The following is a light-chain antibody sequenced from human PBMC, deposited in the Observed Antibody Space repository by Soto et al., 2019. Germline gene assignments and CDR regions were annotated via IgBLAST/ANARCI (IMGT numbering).Light chain of an antibody. CDR1: QSISSW. V-gene: IGKV1-5*03. CDR2: KAS. Sequence: PLIEFSAARFASIADRVTVPCRASQSISSWLAWYQQKPGKAPKLLIYKASTLKSGVPSRFSGSGSGTEFTLTISSLQPDDFASYYCQHYNIYLEAFG. CDR3: QHYNIYLEA. J-gene: IGKJ1*01.